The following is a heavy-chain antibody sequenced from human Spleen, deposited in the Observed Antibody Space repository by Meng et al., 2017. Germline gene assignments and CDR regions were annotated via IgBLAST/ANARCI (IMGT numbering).Heavy chain of an antibody. D-gene: IGHD4-11*01. CDR3: ARGPTTMAHDFDY. J-gene: IGHJ4*02. CDR2: INHSGST. V-gene: IGHV4-34*01. CDR1: GGSFSGYY. Sequence: QVQLQQWGAGLLKPSDTLSLPCAVYGGSFSGYYWSWIRQPPGKGLEWIGEINHSGSTNYNPSLESRATISVDTSQNNLSLKLSSVTAADSAVYYCARGPTTMAHDFDYWGQGTLVTVSS.